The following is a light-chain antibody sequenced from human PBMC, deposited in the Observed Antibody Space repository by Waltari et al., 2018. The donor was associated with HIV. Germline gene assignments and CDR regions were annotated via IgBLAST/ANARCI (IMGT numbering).Light chain of an antibody. J-gene: IGLJ3*02. CDR3: SSYTSSSTQV. V-gene: IGLV2-14*03. CDR2: EVT. Sequence: PGQSITISCTGTSSDVSGYNYVSWYQQHPGKAPKLMIYEVTNRPSGVSNRFSGSKSGNTASLTISGLQAEDEADYYCSSYTSSSTQVFGGGTKVTVL. CDR1: SSDVSGYNY.